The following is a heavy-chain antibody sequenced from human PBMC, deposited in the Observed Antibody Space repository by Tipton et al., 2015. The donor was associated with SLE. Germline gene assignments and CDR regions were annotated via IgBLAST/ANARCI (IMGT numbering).Heavy chain of an antibody. CDR1: GYTFTSYY. Sequence: QLVQSGAEVKKPGASVKVSCKASGYTFTSYYMHWVRQAPGQGLEWMGGIIPIFGTANYAQKFQGRVTITADESTSTAYMELSSLRSEDTAVYYCARGSYYDSSGGAYFDYWGQGTLVTVSS. CDR3: ARGSYYDSSGGAYFDY. V-gene: IGHV1-69*13. D-gene: IGHD3-22*01. J-gene: IGHJ4*02. CDR2: IIPIFGTA.